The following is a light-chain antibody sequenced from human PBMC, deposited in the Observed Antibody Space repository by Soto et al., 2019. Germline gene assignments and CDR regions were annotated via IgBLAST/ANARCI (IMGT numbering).Light chain of an antibody. J-gene: IGKJ4*01. Sequence: DTQMTQSPSSLSASVGDRVTITCRASQSISGYLNWYQQKPGKAPRLLIYAASSLQSGVPSRFRGSGSETDFTLTISSLQPEDFATYYCQQSFSTPLSFGGGTKVEIK. CDR1: QSISGY. V-gene: IGKV1-39*01. CDR2: AAS. CDR3: QQSFSTPLS.